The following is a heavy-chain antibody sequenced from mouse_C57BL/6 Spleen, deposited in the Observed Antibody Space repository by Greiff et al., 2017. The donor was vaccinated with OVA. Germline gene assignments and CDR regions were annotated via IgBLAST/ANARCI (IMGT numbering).Heavy chain of an antibody. CDR1: GYSFTGYY. CDR2: INPSTGGT. Sequence: VQLQQSGPELVKPGASVKISCKASGYSFTGYYMNWVKQSPEKSLEWIGEINPSTGGTTYNQKFKAKATLTVDKSSSTAYMQLKSLTSEDSAVYDCASGEYGSSFFDYWGQGTTLTVSS. CDR3: ASGEYGSSFFDY. J-gene: IGHJ2*01. D-gene: IGHD1-1*01. V-gene: IGHV1-42*01.